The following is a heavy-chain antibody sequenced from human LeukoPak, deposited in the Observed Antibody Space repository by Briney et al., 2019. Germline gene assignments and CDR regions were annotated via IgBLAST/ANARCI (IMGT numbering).Heavy chain of an antibody. J-gene: IGHJ4*02. Sequence: SGGSLRLSCAASGFTFSSYGMHWVRQAPGKGLEWVAFIRYDGSNKYYADSVKGRFTISRDNAKNSLYLQMNSLRAEDTAVYYCARGSSSSAFFLPTFSFDYWGQGTLVTVSS. D-gene: IGHD6-6*01. V-gene: IGHV3-30*02. CDR1: GFTFSSYG. CDR2: IRYDGSNK. CDR3: ARGSSSSAFFLPTFSFDY.